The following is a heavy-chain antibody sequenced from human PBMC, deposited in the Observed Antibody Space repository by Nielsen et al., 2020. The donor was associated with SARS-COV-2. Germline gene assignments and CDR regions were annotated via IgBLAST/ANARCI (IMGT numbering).Heavy chain of an antibody. CDR2: INAGNGNT. V-gene: IGHV1-3*01. J-gene: IGHJ4*02. Sequence: ASVKVSCKASGYTFTSYYMHWVRQAPGQRLEWMGWINAGNGNTKYSQKFQGRVTITRDTSASTAYMELSSLRSEDTAVYYCARSGTWPRGGSTDFDYWGQATLVTVSS. CDR1: GYTFTSYY. D-gene: IGHD2-15*01. CDR3: ARSGTWPRGGSTDFDY.